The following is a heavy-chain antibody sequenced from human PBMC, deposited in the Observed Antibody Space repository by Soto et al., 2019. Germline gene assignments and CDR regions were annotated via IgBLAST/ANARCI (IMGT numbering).Heavy chain of an antibody. D-gene: IGHD3-10*01. J-gene: IGHJ4*02. CDR3: AKDQGYKYYFDY. V-gene: IGHV3-23*01. CDR1: GFTFSSYA. Sequence: EVQLLESGGGLVQPGGSLRLCCAASGFTFSSYAMSWVRQAPGKGLEWVSAVSGSGGSTYYADSVKGRFTLSRDNSKNTLYLQMNSLRAEDTAVYYCAKDQGYKYYFDYWGQGTLVTVSS. CDR2: VSGSGGST.